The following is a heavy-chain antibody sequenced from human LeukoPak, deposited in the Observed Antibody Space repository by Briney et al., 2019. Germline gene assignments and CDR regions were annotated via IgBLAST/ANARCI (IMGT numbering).Heavy chain of an antibody. CDR3: ARDIWSGSYSAFDI. J-gene: IGHJ3*02. CDR2: MYYTGST. D-gene: IGHD1-26*01. Sequence: SETLSLTCTVSGGSISSYYWSWIRQPPGKGLDWIGYMYYTGSTNYNPSLKSRVTISVDTSKNQFSLKLSSVTAADTAVYYCARDIWSGSYSAFDIWGQGTMVTVSS. CDR1: GGSISSYY. V-gene: IGHV4-59*01.